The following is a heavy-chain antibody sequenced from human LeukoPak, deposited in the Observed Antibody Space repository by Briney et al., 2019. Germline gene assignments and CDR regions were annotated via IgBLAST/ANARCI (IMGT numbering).Heavy chain of an antibody. D-gene: IGHD5-18*01. Sequence: SETLSLTCTGASISSTYFYWGWGCQRPGKGLEWIGTISYSGSTYYNPSLKSRVTISVDTSKNQFSLKLSSVTATDTAVYCCARARGRSYGSWGQGSLVTVSS. CDR3: ARARGRSYGS. CDR1: ASISSTYFY. J-gene: IGHJ4*02. CDR2: ISYSGST. V-gene: IGHV4-39*01.